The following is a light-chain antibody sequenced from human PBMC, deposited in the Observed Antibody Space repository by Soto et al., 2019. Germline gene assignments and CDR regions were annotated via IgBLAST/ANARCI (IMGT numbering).Light chain of an antibody. Sequence: DIVMTQSPDSLAVSLGERATINCKSSQSVLYSSNNKNYLAWYQQEPGQPPKLLIYWASTRESGVPDRFSGSGSGTDFTLTISSPQAEDVAVYYCQEYYSTPLTFGGGTKVEIK. CDR3: QEYYSTPLT. V-gene: IGKV4-1*01. CDR1: QSVLYSSNNKNY. J-gene: IGKJ4*01. CDR2: WAS.